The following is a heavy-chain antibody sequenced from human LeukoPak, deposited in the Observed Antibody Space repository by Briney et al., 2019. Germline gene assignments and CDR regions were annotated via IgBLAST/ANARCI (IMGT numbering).Heavy chain of an antibody. Sequence: PGGSLRLSCAASGFTSSSYSMNWVRQAPGKGLEWVSYISSSSSTIYYADSVKGRFTISRDNAQKSLYLQMNSLRVEDTAIYYCARVPYCTRSTCPGIDYWGQGTLVTVSP. CDR1: GFTSSSYS. CDR3: ARVPYCTRSTCPGIDY. J-gene: IGHJ4*02. V-gene: IGHV3-48*04. D-gene: IGHD2-2*01. CDR2: ISSSSSTI.